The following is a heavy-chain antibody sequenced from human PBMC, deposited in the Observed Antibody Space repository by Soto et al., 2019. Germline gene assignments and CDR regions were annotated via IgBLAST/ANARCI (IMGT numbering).Heavy chain of an antibody. Sequence: EVQLLESGGGLVQPGGSLRLSCAASGFTFSSYAMSWVRQXPXXXXXXXSIITNTGGDTLDADSVKGRFTISRDNSKNTLYLQMNSXXVEDXXXXXXXXXXXXXXXXXXXXDYXXQGTRVTVSS. CDR2: ITNTGGDT. CDR1: GFTFSSYA. J-gene: IGHJ4*02. CDR3: XXXXXXXXXXXXXXDY. V-gene: IGHV3-23*01.